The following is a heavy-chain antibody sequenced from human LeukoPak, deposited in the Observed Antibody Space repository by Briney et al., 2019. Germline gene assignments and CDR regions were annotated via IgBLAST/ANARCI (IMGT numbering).Heavy chain of an antibody. CDR1: GYTFTSYG. CDR3: ARDPGIAVAGPGDY. Sequence: ASVKVSCKGSGYTFTSYGISWVQQAPGQGLEWMGWITTHNGNTHYAQKFQGRVAMTTDTSTSTAYLELSSLRSEDTAVYYCARDPGIAVAGPGDYWGQGTLVTVSS. V-gene: IGHV1-18*01. D-gene: IGHD6-19*01. CDR2: ITTHNGNT. J-gene: IGHJ4*02.